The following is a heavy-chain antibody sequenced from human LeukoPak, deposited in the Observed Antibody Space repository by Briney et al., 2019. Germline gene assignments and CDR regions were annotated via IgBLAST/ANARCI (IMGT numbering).Heavy chain of an antibody. V-gene: IGHV3-66*01. Sequence: GGSLRLSCAASEFSVGSNYMTWVRQAPGKGLEWVSLIYSGGSTYYADSVKGRFTISRDNSKNTLYLQMNSLRAEDTAVYYCAKDPNDEGYFDYWGQGTLVTVSS. CDR3: AKDPNDEGYFDY. CDR2: IYSGGST. J-gene: IGHJ4*02. CDR1: EFSVGSNY. D-gene: IGHD1-1*01.